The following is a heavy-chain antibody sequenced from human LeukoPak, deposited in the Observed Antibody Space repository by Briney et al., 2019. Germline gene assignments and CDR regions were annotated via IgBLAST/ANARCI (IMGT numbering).Heavy chain of an antibody. Sequence: ASVKVSCKASGYTFTSYYMHWVRQAPGQGLEWMGIINPSGGTTTYAQKFQGRVTMTRDTSTSTVYMELSSLRSEDTAVYYCARETGGKQSYYYYMDVWGKGTTVTVSS. CDR3: ARETGGKQSYYYYMDV. V-gene: IGHV1-46*01. J-gene: IGHJ6*03. CDR2: INPSGGTT. CDR1: GYTFTSYY. D-gene: IGHD4-23*01.